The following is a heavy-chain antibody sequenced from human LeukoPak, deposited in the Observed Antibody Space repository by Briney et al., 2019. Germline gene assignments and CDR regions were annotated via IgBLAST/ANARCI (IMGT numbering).Heavy chain of an antibody. V-gene: IGHV4-34*01. J-gene: IGHJ4*02. CDR1: GGSFSGYY. CDR3: ARVWRVVRGAVDY. CDR2: IKHSGST. D-gene: IGHD3-10*01. Sequence: SETLSLTCAVYGGSFSGYYWSWIRQPPGKGLEWIGEIKHSGSTNYNPSLKSRVTISADTSKNQFSLKLRSVTAADTAVYYCARVWRVVRGAVDYWGQGTLVTVSS.